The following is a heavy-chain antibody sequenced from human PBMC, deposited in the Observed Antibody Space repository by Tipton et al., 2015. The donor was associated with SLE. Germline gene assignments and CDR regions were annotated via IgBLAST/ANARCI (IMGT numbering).Heavy chain of an antibody. J-gene: IGHJ3*02. CDR3: ARVGIAAAGNDAFDI. V-gene: IGHV4-34*01. CDR1: GGSFSGYY. Sequence: TLSLTCAVYGGSFSGYYWSWIRQPPGKGLEWIGEINHSGSTNYNPSLKSRVTKSVDTSKNQFSLKLSSVTAADTAVYYCARVGIAAAGNDAFDIWGQGTMVTVSS. CDR2: INHSGST. D-gene: IGHD6-13*01.